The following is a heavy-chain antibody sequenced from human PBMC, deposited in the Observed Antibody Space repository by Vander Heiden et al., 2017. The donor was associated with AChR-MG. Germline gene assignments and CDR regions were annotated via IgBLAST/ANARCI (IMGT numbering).Heavy chain of an antibody. V-gene: IGHV3-21*01. D-gene: IGHD3-10*01. CDR1: GFSFSAYP. CDR3: ATDPGSDDY. CDR2: ITSRSYI. Sequence: EVQLVESGGGLVKPGGSLSLSCAASGFSFSAYPMNWVRQAPGKGLEWVSSITSRSYIYYAESVKGRFTISRDNAEKSLYLEMNSLRGDDTAVYYCATDPGSDDYWGQGTLVTVSS. J-gene: IGHJ4*02.